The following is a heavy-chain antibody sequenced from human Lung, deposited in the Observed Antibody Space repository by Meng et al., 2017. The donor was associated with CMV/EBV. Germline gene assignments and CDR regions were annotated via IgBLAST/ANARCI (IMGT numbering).Heavy chain of an antibody. CDR1: GYTFTGYY. J-gene: IGHJ4*02. CDR2: INPNTGVT. CDR3: ARVIAVAGTAPFDF. D-gene: IGHD6-19*01. Sequence: ASXXVSXKISGYTFTGYYIHWVRQAPGHGLEWMGRINPNTGVTNYAQKFQGRVSMTRDTSISTAYMELGRLRSDDTAIYYCARVIAVAGTAPFDFWGQGTLVTVSS. V-gene: IGHV1-2*06.